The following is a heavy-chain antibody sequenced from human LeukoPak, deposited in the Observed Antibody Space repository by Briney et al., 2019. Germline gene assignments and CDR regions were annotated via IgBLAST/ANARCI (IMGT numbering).Heavy chain of an antibody. V-gene: IGHV3-7*04. CDR3: ARGYSRSDY. D-gene: IGHD6-13*01. Sequence: GGPLRLSCAASGITFSNYWMSWVRQAPGKGLEWVANINPDGSEKNYAHSVKGRFTISRDNAKNSLYLQMNSLRAEDTAVYYCARGYSRSDYWGQGTLVTVSS. CDR2: INPDGSEK. CDR1: GITFSNYW. J-gene: IGHJ4*02.